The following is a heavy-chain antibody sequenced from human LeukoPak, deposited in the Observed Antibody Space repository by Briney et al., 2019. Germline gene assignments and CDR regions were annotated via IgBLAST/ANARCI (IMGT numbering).Heavy chain of an antibody. J-gene: IGHJ4*02. CDR2: IRYDGSNK. CDR3: AKDLAAAGSFDY. CDR1: GFTFSSYG. V-gene: IGHV3-30*02. D-gene: IGHD6-13*01. Sequence: GGSLRLSCAASGFTFSSYGMHWVRQAPGKGLEWVAFIRYDGSNKYYADSVKGRFTIPRDNSKNTLYLQMNSLRAEDTAVYYCAKDLAAAGSFDYWGQGTLVTVSS.